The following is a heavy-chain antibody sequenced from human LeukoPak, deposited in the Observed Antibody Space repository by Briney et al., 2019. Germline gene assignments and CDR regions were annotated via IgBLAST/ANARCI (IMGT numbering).Heavy chain of an antibody. CDR1: GFTVSSNY. CDR3: ATDPTSAGGFDP. V-gene: IGHV3-53*01. CDR2: IYSCGRT. D-gene: IGHD6-19*01. Sequence: GGSLRLSCAASGFTVSSNYMSCVREAPGKGLEWVSVIYSCGRTYYAASVKGRFAISRDNAKNTLYVRMTSLRPHDTAVYYCATDPTSAGGFDPWGQGTLVTVSS. J-gene: IGHJ5*02.